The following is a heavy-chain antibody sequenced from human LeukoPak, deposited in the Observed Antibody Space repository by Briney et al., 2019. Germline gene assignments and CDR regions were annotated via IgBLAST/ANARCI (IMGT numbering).Heavy chain of an antibody. V-gene: IGHV3-7*05. D-gene: IGHD1-1*01. J-gene: IGHJ4*02. CDR1: AFTLSSHW. CDR3: ARESARGTDY. Sequence: PLGSLRLSCAASAFTLSSHWVSCFGQAPGKGVEWVANIKKDGSEQYYVDSVRGRFTTSSYNATNSLHLKMNRLTAEDTARYYSARESARGTDYWGQGTLVTVSS. CDR2: IKKDGSEQ.